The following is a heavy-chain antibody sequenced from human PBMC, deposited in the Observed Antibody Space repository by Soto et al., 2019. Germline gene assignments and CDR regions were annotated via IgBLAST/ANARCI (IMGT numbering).Heavy chain of an antibody. CDR2: IVSGGST. Sequence: GGVLRLSRAASGFKVGSRYLTWVRQAPGEGLEWVSVIVSGGSTHYADSVTGRFTVSRDVSNNTVYLHMSSLRAEDTAVYFCATDSRNVGIGYFDSWGLGTLVTVSS. CDR3: ATDSRNVGIGYFDS. V-gene: IGHV3-53*01. J-gene: IGHJ4*02. D-gene: IGHD1-26*01. CDR1: GFKVGSRY.